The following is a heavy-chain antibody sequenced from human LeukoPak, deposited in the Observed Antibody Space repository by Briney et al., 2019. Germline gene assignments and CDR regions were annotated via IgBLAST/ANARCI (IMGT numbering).Heavy chain of an antibody. D-gene: IGHD3-10*01. Sequence: GESLKTSRYGSGYSFTSYWISWVRQIPGKGLGWVGRIDPSDSYTNYSPSFQGHVTISADKSISTAYLQWSSLKASDTAMYYCARHPSGITMVECWGQGTLVTVSS. CDR2: IDPSDSYT. CDR3: ARHPSGITMVEC. CDR1: GYSFTSYW. V-gene: IGHV5-10-1*01. J-gene: IGHJ4*02.